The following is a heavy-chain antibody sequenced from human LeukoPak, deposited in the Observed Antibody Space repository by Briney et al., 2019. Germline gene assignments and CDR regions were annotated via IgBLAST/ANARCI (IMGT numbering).Heavy chain of an antibody. D-gene: IGHD5-18*01. CDR3: ARVRRDSYGYCY. J-gene: IGHJ4*02. V-gene: IGHV1-3*01. Sequence: APVKVSCKAAGYTFTSYAMPWVRQAPGQRLEWMGWINAGNGNTKYSQKFQGRVTITRDTSASTAYMELSSLRSEDTAVYYCARVRRDSYGYCYWGQGTLVTVSS. CDR1: GYTFTSYA. CDR2: INAGNGNT.